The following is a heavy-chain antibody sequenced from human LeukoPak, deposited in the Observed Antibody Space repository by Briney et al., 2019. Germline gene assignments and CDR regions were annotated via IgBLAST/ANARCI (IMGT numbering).Heavy chain of an antibody. CDR2: INSDGSST. D-gene: IGHD3-3*01. CDR1: GFTFSSYW. CDR3: ARAPIDFWSGYFDY. J-gene: IGHJ4*02. Sequence: GGSLRLSCAASGFTFSSYWMHWVRHAPGKGLVWVSRINSDGSSTSYADSVKGRFTISRDNAKNTLYLQMNSLRAEDTAVYYCARAPIDFWSGYFDYWGQGTLVTVSS. V-gene: IGHV3-74*01.